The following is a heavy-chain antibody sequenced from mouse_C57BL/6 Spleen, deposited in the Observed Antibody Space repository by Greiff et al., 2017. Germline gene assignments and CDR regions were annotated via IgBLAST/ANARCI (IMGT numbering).Heavy chain of an antibody. CDR2: ISSGSSTI. D-gene: IGHD2-5*01. CDR3: ARPSNYAYAMDY. Sequence: EVKLVESGGGLVKPGGSLKLSCAASGFTFSDYGMHWVRQAPEKGLEWVAYISSGSSTIYYADTVKGRFTISRDNAKNTLFLQMTSLRSEDTAMYYCARPSNYAYAMDYWGQGTSVTVSS. J-gene: IGHJ4*01. CDR1: GFTFSDYG. V-gene: IGHV5-17*01.